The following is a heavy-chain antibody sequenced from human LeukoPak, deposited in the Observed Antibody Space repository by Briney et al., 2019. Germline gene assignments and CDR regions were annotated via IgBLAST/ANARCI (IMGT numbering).Heavy chain of an antibody. Sequence: GGSLRLSCAASGFTFSSYAMHWVRQAPGKGVEYVSAISSNGGSTYYANSVKGRFTIFRDNSKNTLYLQMGSLRDEDMAVYYCARSGYCSGGSCYVDYWGQGALVTVS. CDR3: ARSGYCSGGSCYVDY. CDR2: ISSNGGST. D-gene: IGHD2-15*01. J-gene: IGHJ4*02. V-gene: IGHV3-64*01. CDR1: GFTFSSYA.